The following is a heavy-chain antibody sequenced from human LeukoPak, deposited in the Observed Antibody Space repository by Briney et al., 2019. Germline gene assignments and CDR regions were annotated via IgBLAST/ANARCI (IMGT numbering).Heavy chain of an antibody. CDR2: IYDSGST. V-gene: IGHV4-59*08. Sequence: SETLSLTCTVSGGSIRSDFWNWIRQSPGKGLEWIGYIYDSGSTNYNPTLKGRVTISADTSKNQFSLKLNPVTAADTAVYYCARHYVRQSSAWQWCPKRNYHSGMDVWGQGTTVTVSS. J-gene: IGHJ6*02. CDR1: GGSIRSDF. D-gene: IGHD2-15*01. CDR3: ARHYVRQSSAWQWCPKRNYHSGMDV.